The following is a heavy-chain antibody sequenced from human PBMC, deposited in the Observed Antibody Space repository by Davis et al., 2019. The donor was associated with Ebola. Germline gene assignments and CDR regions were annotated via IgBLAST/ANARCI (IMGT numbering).Heavy chain of an antibody. CDR1: GFTFSSYA. D-gene: IGHD4-11*01. Sequence: GESLKISCAASGFTFSSYAMSWIRQAPGKGLEWVSYISSSGSTIYYADSVKGRFTISRDNAKNSLYLQMNSLRAEDTAVYYCARYSNYGGPWGSRDYWGQGTLVTVSS. CDR2: ISSSGSTI. CDR3: ARYSNYGGPWGSRDY. J-gene: IGHJ4*02. V-gene: IGHV3-11*04.